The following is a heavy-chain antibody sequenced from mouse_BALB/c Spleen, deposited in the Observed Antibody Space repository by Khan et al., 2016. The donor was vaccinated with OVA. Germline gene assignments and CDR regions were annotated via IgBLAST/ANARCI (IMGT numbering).Heavy chain of an antibody. J-gene: IGHJ2*01. Sequence: QVQLQQSGAELAKPGASVKMSCKASGYTFINYWMNWVKQRPGQGLEWIGYINPTTGYTEYNQKFKDKATLTADKSSSTAHMQLSSLTSEDSAVYDCARRGLRWDFDYWGQGTTLTVSS. V-gene: IGHV1-7*01. D-gene: IGHD1-1*01. CDR3: ARRGLRWDFDY. CDR1: GYTFINYW. CDR2: INPTTGYT.